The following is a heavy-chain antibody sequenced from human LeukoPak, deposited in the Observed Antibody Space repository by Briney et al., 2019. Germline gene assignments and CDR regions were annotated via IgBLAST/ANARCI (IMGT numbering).Heavy chain of an antibody. CDR2: IYYSGST. CDR1: GGSISSYY. V-gene: IGHV4-59*01. J-gene: IGHJ4*02. Sequence: KPSETLSLTCTVSGGSISSYYWSWIRQPPGKGLGWIGYIYYSGSTNYNPSLKSRVTISVDTSKNQFSLKLSSVTAADTAVYYCARDRGVATVVHWGQGTLVTVSS. CDR3: ARDRGVATVVH. D-gene: IGHD4-23*01.